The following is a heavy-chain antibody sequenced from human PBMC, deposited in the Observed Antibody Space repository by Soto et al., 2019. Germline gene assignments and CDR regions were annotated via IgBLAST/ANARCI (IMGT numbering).Heavy chain of an antibody. V-gene: IGHV4-34*01. Sequence: SETLSLTCAVYGGSFSGYYWSWIRQPPGKGLEWIGEINHSGSTNYNPSLKSRVTISVDTSKNQFSLKLSSVTAADTAVYYCARTVVVPAAVRAGNWFDPWGQGTLVSVS. CDR1: GGSFSGYY. CDR2: INHSGST. CDR3: ARTVVVPAAVRAGNWFDP. J-gene: IGHJ5*02. D-gene: IGHD2-2*01.